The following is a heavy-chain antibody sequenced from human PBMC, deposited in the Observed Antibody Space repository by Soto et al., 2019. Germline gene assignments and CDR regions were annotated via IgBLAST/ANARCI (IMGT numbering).Heavy chain of an antibody. D-gene: IGHD3-10*01. CDR3: ARHPRADYYGSGSFVVWFDP. V-gene: IGHV5-10-1*01. Sequence: GESLKISCNGSGYSFTSYWISWVRQMPGKGLEWMGRIDPSDSYINYSPSFQGHVTISADKSISTAYLQWSSLKASDTAMYYCARHPRADYYGSGSFVVWFDPWGQGTLVTVYS. J-gene: IGHJ5*02. CDR2: IDPSDSYI. CDR1: GYSFTSYW.